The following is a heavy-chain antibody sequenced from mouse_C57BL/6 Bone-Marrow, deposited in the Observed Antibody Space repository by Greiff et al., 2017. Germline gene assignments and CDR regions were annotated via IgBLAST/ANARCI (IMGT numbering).Heavy chain of an antibody. J-gene: IGHJ3*01. Sequence: VQLQQSGAELVRPGASVKLSCTASGFNINDYYMNWVKQRPEQGLEWIGRISTEDGDTAYAPKLQGKATMTADTAYNKAYLQLRSLNSEDTAVLYCTSIHYGGSDDTWFAYWGQGTLVTVSA. V-gene: IGHV14-1*01. D-gene: IGHD1-1*01. CDR1: GFNINDYY. CDR3: TSIHYGGSDDTWFAY. CDR2: ISTEDGDT.